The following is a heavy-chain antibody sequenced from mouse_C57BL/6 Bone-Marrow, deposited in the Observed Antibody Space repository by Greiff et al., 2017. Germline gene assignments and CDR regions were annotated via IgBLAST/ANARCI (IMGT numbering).Heavy chain of an antibody. CDR1: GFNIKDDY. Sequence: EVKLQQSGAELVRPGASVKLSCTASGFNIKDDYMHWVKQRPEQGLEWIGWIDPENGAPEYASKFQGQATITADTSSNTAYLHLRSLTSADTAVYYCTLYYDDGYATDYWGQGTSVTVSS. J-gene: IGHJ4*01. CDR2: IDPENGAP. CDR3: TLYYDDGYATDY. V-gene: IGHV14-4*01. D-gene: IGHD2-4*01.